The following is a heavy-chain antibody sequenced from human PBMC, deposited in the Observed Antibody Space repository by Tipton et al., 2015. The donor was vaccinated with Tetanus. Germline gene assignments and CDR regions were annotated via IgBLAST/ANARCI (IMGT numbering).Heavy chain of an antibody. V-gene: IGHV3-21*01. J-gene: IGHJ4*02. Sequence: GSLRLSCSVSGFLFSSYTMNWVRQAPGMGLEWVSSISSTTSYIYYSDSVKGRFTISRDNAKNSLYLQMNSLTADDTAVYFCASGSSLDYWGQGTLVTVSS. D-gene: IGHD6-6*01. CDR3: ASGSSLDY. CDR1: GFLFSSYT. CDR2: ISSTTSYI.